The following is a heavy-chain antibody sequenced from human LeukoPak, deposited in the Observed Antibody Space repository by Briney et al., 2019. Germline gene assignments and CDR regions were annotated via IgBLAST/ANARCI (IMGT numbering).Heavy chain of an antibody. D-gene: IGHD1-1*01. Sequence: SETLSLTCNVSGDSISGYYWIWIRQPAGKGLEWIGRIYSSGSTNYSPSLKSRVTMSVDTSKNQISLKLSSLTAADTAVYYCARSTGTYYYYYMDVWGKGTTVTVSS. CDR1: GDSISGYY. CDR2: IYSSGST. J-gene: IGHJ6*03. CDR3: ARSTGTYYYYYMDV. V-gene: IGHV4-4*07.